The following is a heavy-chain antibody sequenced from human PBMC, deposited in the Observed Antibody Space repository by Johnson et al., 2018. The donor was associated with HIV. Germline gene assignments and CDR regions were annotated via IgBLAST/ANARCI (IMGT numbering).Heavy chain of an antibody. V-gene: IGHV3-43*01. D-gene: IGHD2-21*01. CDR2: IRDGGST. J-gene: IGHJ3*02. CDR3: AKDFLYCGGDCYSGAFDI. Sequence: VRLVDAGGVAVQPGGSLRLSCAASGFTFDNYPMHWVRQGPGRGLEWFSLIRDGGSTYYADSVKGRFTISRDNSKNTLYLQMNSLRAEDTAVYYCAKDFLYCGGDCYSGAFDIWGQGTMVTVSS. CDR1: GFTFDNYP.